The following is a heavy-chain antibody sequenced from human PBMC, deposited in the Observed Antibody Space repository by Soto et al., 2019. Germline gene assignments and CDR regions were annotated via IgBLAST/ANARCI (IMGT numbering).Heavy chain of an antibody. J-gene: IGHJ6*02. D-gene: IGHD3-3*01. CDR3: ASTVYDFWSGYYQGYYYYGMDV. Sequence: GGSLRLSCAASGFTFSDYYMNWIRQAPGKGLEWVSYISNNGSTIYYADFVKGRFTISRDNTRNSLYLHMHSLRAEDTAVYYCASTVYDFWSGYYQGYYYYGMDVWGQGTTVTVSS. CDR1: GFTFSDYY. CDR2: ISNNGSTI. V-gene: IGHV3-11*01.